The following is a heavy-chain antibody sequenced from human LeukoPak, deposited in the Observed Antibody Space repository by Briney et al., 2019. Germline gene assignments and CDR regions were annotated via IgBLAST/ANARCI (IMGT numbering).Heavy chain of an antibody. D-gene: IGHD6-13*01. CDR3: AIKSSSWYGYYFDY. CDR2: INHSGST. V-gene: IGHV4-34*01. J-gene: IGHJ4*02. CDR1: GGSFSGYY. Sequence: PSETLSLTCAVYGGSFSGYYWSWIRQPPGKGLEWIGEINHSGSTNYNPSLKSRVTISVDTSKNQFSLKLSSVTAADTAEYYCAIKSSSWYGYYFDYWGQGTLVTVSS.